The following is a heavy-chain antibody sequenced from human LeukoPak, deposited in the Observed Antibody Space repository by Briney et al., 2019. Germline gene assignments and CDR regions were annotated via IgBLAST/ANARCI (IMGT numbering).Heavy chain of an antibody. CDR3: ARDWRDSSGKFPNDAFDI. Sequence: LSLTCTVSGGSLSSYYWNWIRQAPGKGLEWVSYISSSGSIYYADSVKGRFTISRDNAKNSLYLQMNSLRAEDTAVYYCARDWRDSSGKFPNDAFDIWGQGTMVTVSS. CDR1: GGSLSSYY. J-gene: IGHJ3*02. V-gene: IGHV3-11*04. D-gene: IGHD3-22*01. CDR2: ISSSGSI.